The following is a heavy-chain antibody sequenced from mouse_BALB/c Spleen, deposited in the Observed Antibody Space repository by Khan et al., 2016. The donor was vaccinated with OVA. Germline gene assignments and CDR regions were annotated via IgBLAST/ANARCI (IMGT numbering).Heavy chain of an antibody. Sequence: LQESGAELMKPGASVKISCKATGYTFSSYWIEWVKQRPGHGLEWIGEILPGSGRNNYNEKFKGKATFTADTSSNTAYMQLSNLTSDDSAVYYCARGHYYGSSSWFGYWGQGTLVTVSA. J-gene: IGHJ3*01. CDR1: GYTFSSYW. V-gene: IGHV1-9*01. CDR2: ILPGSGRN. CDR3: ARGHYYGSSSWFGY. D-gene: IGHD1-1*01.